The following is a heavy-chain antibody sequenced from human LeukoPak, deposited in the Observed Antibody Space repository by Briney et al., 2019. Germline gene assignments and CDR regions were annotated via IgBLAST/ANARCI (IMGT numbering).Heavy chain of an antibody. J-gene: IGHJ6*02. CDR2: INPNSGGT. V-gene: IGHV1-2*02. D-gene: IGHD1-26*01. CDR1: GYTFTGYY. Sequence: ASVKVSCKASGYTFTGYYMHWVRQAPGQGLEWMGWINPNSGGTDYAQKFQGRVTMTRDTSISTAYMELSRLRSDDTAVYYCARVEGGGSYSRYYYGMDVWGQGTTVTASS. CDR3: ARVEGGGSYSRYYYGMDV.